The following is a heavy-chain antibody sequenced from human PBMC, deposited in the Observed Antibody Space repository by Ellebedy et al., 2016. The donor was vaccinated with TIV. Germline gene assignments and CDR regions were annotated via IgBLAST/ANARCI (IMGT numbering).Heavy chain of an antibody. V-gene: IGHV3-66*01. D-gene: IGHD1-1*01. CDR1: GSNVTINY. CDR3: SRETYNDVDLNLWGIFDM. J-gene: IGHJ3*02. CDR2: VNRDGGT. Sequence: PGGSLRLSCAASGSNVTINYMSWVRQAPGKGLEWVSVVNRDGGTYYADSLKGRFTISRDNSKNTVFLQIKSLRAEDTAVYYCSRETYNDVDLNLWGIFDMWGQGTLVTVSS.